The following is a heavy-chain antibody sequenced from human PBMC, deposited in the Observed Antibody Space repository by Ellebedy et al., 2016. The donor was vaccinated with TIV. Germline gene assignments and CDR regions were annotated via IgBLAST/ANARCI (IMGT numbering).Heavy chain of an antibody. Sequence: SETLSLTXTVSGGSIRSYYWGWIRHPPGKGLEWIGSMFHSGSTYYNPSLKSRVTISVDTSKNQFSLKLSSVTAADTAVYYCARNPALRYFDWTIDYWGQGTLVTVSS. CDR2: MFHSGST. V-gene: IGHV4-38-2*02. D-gene: IGHD3-9*01. J-gene: IGHJ4*02. CDR1: GGSIRSYY. CDR3: ARNPALRYFDWTIDY.